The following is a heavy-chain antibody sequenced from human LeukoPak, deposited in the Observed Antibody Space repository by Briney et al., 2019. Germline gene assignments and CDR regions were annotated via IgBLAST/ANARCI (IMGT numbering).Heavy chain of an antibody. CDR3: AKDSGNYYDSSGYFVSAFDV. V-gene: IGHV3-23*01. J-gene: IGHJ3*01. Sequence: GGSLSLSCTASGFTFSSYAMSWVRQAPGKGLEWVAAISGSGGYTYYADSVKGRFTISRDNSKNTLSLQMNSLRAEDTAVYYCAKDSGNYYDSSGYFVSAFDVWGQGTMVTVSS. CDR2: ISGSGGYT. CDR1: GFTFSSYA. D-gene: IGHD3-22*01.